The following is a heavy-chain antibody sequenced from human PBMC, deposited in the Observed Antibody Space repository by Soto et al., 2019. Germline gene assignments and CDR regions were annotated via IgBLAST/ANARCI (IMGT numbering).Heavy chain of an antibody. J-gene: IGHJ4*02. D-gene: IGHD5-18*01. CDR2: ISYDGSNK. CDR3: AKGIVDTAMGDY. Sequence: GGSLRLSCAASGFTFSSYGMHWVRQAPGKGLEWVAVISYDGSNKYYADPVKGRFTISRDNSKNTLYLQMNSLRAEDTAVYYCAKGIVDTAMGDYWGQGTLVTVSS. V-gene: IGHV3-30*18. CDR1: GFTFSSYG.